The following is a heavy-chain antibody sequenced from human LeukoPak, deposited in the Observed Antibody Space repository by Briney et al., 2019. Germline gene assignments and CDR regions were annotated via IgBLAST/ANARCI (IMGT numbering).Heavy chain of an antibody. D-gene: IGHD3-22*01. CDR3: ARISFSTIVVARYAFDI. CDR1: GGSISSGDYY. CDR2: IYYSGST. J-gene: IGHJ3*02. Sequence: SETLSLTCTVSGGSISSGDYYWSWIRQPPGKGLEWIGYIYYSGSTYYNPSLKSRVTISVDTSKNQFSLRLSSVTAADTAVYYCARISFSTIVVARYAFDIWGQGTMVTVSS. V-gene: IGHV4-30-4*01.